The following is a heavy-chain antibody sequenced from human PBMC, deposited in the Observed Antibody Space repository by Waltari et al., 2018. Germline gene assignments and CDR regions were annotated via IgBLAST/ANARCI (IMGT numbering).Heavy chain of an antibody. CDR1: GGSISTNYN. D-gene: IGHD4-17*01. V-gene: IGHV4-39*01. CDR2: MQYRGGT. J-gene: IGHJ1*01. CDR3: GRIAFGDDGGYFQH. Sequence: QLQLQESGPGLVKPSETLSLTCTVSGGSISTNYNWGWIRQPPGKGLEWMGNMQYRGGTFYNPSLKSRVTISLDTSKSEFSLRLNSVGAADTAVYFCGRIAFGDDGGYFQHWGQGTLVTVSS.